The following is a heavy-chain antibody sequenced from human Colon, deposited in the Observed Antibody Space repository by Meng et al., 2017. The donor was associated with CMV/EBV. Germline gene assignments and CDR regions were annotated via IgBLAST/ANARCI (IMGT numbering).Heavy chain of an antibody. CDR2: IYYRGST. D-gene: IGHD2-2*01. Sequence: ESLKISCTVSGGSISGGSISTYYWTWIRQSPGKGLEYIGYIYYRGSTNYNYNPSLKSRVTISVDTSKNQVSLKLRSVTAADTAVYYCARELAGQPPNAYDIWGQGTMVTVSS. CDR1: GGSISGGSISTYY. J-gene: IGHJ3*02. CDR3: ARELAGQPPNAYDI. V-gene: IGHV4-61*01.